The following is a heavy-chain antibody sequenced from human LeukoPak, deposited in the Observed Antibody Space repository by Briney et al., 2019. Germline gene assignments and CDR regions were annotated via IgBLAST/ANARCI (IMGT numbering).Heavy chain of an antibody. D-gene: IGHD3-10*01. CDR2: ISAYNGNT. Sequence: GPVKVSRKASGYTFTSYGISWVRQAPGQGLEWMGWISAYNGNTNYAQKLQGRVTMTTDTSTSTAYMELRSLRSDDTAVYYCAREKLWSEAFNIWGQGTMVTVSS. CDR1: GYTFTSYG. CDR3: AREKLWSEAFNI. J-gene: IGHJ3*02. V-gene: IGHV1-18*01.